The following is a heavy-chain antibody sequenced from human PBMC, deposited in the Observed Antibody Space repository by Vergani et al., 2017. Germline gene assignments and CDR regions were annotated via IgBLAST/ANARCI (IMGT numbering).Heavy chain of an antibody. CDR1: GYTFTSYD. CDR2: IIPIFGTA. Sequence: QVQLVQSGAEVKKPGASVKVSCKASGYTFTSYDINWVRQATGQGLEWMGGIIPIFGTANYAQKFQGRVTITADESTSTAYMELSSLRSEDTAVYYCAKDLNSGDDFWSGYYLYYYGMDVWGQGTTVTVSS. V-gene: IGHV1-69*01. CDR3: AKDLNSGDDFWSGYYLYYYGMDV. D-gene: IGHD3-3*01. J-gene: IGHJ6*02.